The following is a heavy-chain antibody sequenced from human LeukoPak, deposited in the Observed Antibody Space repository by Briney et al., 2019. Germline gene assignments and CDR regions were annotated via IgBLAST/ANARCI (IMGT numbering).Heavy chain of an antibody. CDR3: ALWFCSRTSCYVDY. Sequence: SETLSLTCTVSGGSVSSGSYYWRWIRRPPGKGLEWFGYIYYSGSTNYNPSLKNRVTISLDTSKNQFSLRLSSVTAADTAVYYCALWFCSRTSCYVDYWGQGTLVTVSS. D-gene: IGHD2-2*01. J-gene: IGHJ4*02. CDR2: IYYSGST. CDR1: GGSVSSGSYY. V-gene: IGHV4-61*01.